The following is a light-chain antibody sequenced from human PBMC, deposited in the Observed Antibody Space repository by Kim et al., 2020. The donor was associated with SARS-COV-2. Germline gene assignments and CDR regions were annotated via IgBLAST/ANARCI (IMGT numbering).Light chain of an antibody. Sequence: GALAQSGWITGGGSNNGSKNVHRYQQKAGQDHVMGRYRDNNRHSGSAERFSGSNAGNTATLTISRAQAGDETEYFCQVWDSSTVGFGGGTQLTVL. CDR2: RDN. CDR1: NNGSKN. CDR3: QVWDSSTVG. J-gene: IGLJ2*01. V-gene: IGLV3-9*01.